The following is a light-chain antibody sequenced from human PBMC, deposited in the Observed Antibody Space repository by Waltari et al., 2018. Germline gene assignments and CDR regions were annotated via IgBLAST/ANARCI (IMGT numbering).Light chain of an antibody. J-gene: IGLJ3*02. CDR1: SGSVPTRHY. Sequence: QPVVTQEPSFSVSPGGTVTLTCGLSSGSVPTRHYPSWYQQTPGQAPRTLIYITNIRSSGVPDRFSGSILGNKAALTITGAQADDESDYYCALYMGSGINWVFGGGTKLTV. CDR3: ALYMGSGINWV. V-gene: IGLV8-61*01. CDR2: ITN.